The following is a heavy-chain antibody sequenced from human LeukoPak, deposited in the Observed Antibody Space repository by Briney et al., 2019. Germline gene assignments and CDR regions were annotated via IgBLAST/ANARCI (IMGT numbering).Heavy chain of an antibody. V-gene: IGHV1-69*06. CDR1: GGTFSSYA. CDR2: IIPIFGTA. Sequence: GASVKVSCKASGGTFSSYAISWVRQAPGQGLEWMGGIIPIFGTANYAQKFQGRVTITADKSTSTAYMELSSLRSEDTAVYYCAPGRYYYDSSGYSGFDWFDPWGQGTLVTVSS. CDR3: APGRYYYDSSGYSGFDWFDP. D-gene: IGHD3-22*01. J-gene: IGHJ5*02.